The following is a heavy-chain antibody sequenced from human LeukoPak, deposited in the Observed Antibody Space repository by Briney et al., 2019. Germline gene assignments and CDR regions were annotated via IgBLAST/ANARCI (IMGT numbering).Heavy chain of an antibody. Sequence: PGRSLRLSCAASGFTFSSYSMNWVRQAPGKGLEWVSYISSSSSTIYYADSVKGRFTISRDNAKNSLYLQMNSLRAEDTAVYYCARAQSSGYYDVLGGQGTLVTVSS. CDR3: ARAQSSGYYDVL. CDR1: GFTFSSYS. CDR2: ISSSSSTI. J-gene: IGHJ4*02. V-gene: IGHV3-48*01. D-gene: IGHD3-3*01.